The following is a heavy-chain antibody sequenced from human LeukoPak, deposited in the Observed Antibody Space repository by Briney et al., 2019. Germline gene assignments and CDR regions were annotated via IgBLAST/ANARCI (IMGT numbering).Heavy chain of an antibody. D-gene: IGHD2-2*01. V-gene: IGHV3-30*14. Sequence: PGRSLRLSCAASGFTFSSYAMHWVRQAPGRGLEWVAIISYDGSNKYYADSVKGRFTISRDNSKNTLYLQMNSLRAEDTAVYYCARDSPHYANAFDIWGQGTMVTVSS. CDR1: GFTFSSYA. CDR3: ARDSPHYANAFDI. J-gene: IGHJ3*02. CDR2: ISYDGSNK.